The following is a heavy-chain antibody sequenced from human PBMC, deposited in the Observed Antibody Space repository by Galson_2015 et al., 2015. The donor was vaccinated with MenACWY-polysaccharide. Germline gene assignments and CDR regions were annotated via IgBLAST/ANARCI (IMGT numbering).Heavy chain of an antibody. J-gene: IGHJ6*03. V-gene: IGHV3-74*01. CDR1: GFTFSSYW. Sequence: SLRLSCAASGFTFSSYWMHWVRQVPGKGLVWLSRINSDGSSTSYADPVKGRFTISRDNAKNTVYLQMNSLRAEDTAVYYCARQCGPGKTGTPSCMDVRGKGTTVTVSS. D-gene: IGHD1-1*01. CDR2: INSDGSST. CDR3: ARQCGPGKTGTPSCMDV.